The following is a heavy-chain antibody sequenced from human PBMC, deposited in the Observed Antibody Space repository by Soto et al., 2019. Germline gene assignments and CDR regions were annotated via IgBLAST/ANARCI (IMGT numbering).Heavy chain of an antibody. CDR2: IIPIFGKT. V-gene: IGHV1-69*14. Sequence: QVQLVQSGAEVKKPGSSVKVSCKTSGDIFSGYSISWVRQAPGQGLEWMGGIIPIFGKTNYAQRFHGRVTTTADKSTSTVYMELYSLKSEDTAVYYCARDLGSGWDPGDYWGQGTLVPVSP. J-gene: IGHJ4*02. CDR1: GDIFSGYS. CDR3: ARDLGSGWDPGDY. D-gene: IGHD6-19*01.